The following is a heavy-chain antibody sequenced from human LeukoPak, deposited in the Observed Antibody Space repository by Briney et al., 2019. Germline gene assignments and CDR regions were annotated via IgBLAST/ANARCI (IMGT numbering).Heavy chain of an antibody. J-gene: IGHJ3*02. CDR3: ARSTTVIPSDAFDI. CDR2: IYPDDSET. V-gene: IGHV5-51*01. Sequence: GESLKISCKASGYRFTTDYIGWVRQMPGKGLEWMGIIYPDDSETNYSPSFQGQVSMSVDKSISTAYLQWSSLKASDTAMYYCARSTTVIPSDAFDIWGQGTMVTVSS. D-gene: IGHD4-17*01. CDR1: GYRFTTDY.